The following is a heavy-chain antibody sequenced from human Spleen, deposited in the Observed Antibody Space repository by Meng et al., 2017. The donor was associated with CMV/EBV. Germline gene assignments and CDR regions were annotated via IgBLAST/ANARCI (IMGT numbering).Heavy chain of an antibody. CDR3: AREKLPDFDY. CDR1: GYTFTGYY. V-gene: IGHV1-2*02. D-gene: IGHD2-15*01. J-gene: IGHJ4*02. CDR2: INPNSGGT. Sequence: QVTLGQFGAEVQKPGAAVKVSVKASGYTFTGYYMHWVRQAPGQGLEWMGWINPNSGGTSYAQKFQGRVTMTRDTSISTAYMELSRLRSDDTAVYYCAREKLPDFDYWGQGTLVTVSS.